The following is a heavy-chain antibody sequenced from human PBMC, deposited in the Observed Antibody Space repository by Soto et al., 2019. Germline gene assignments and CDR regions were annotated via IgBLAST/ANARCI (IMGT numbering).Heavy chain of an antibody. CDR1: GYTFTAYG. Sequence: QVHLVQSGAEVKKPGASVNVSCKASGYTFTAYGISWVRQAPGQGLEWVGWMSAYNGHTSYAQRFQGRVTMNRYTSASIASMELRSLESDDTAVYFWARDRAYSTSSTHFDYWGQGTRVTVSS. CDR2: MSAYNGHT. D-gene: IGHD6-6*01. V-gene: IGHV1-18*01. CDR3: ARDRAYSTSSTHFDY. J-gene: IGHJ4*02.